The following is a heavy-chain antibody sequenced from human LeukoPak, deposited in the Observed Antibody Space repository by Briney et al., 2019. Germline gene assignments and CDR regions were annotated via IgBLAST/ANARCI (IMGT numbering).Heavy chain of an antibody. CDR1: GYTFTGYY. CDR3: ARGVLVSGSFYSYYYMDV. D-gene: IGHD3-3*01. V-gene: IGHV1-18*04. J-gene: IGHJ6*03. Sequence: ASVKVSCKASGYTFTGYYMHWVRQAPGQGLEWMGWISAYNSNPNYALKLQDRVTMSTDMSTSTAYMELTNLTSDDTAVYYCARGVLVSGSFYSYYYMDVWGTGTTVRVSS. CDR2: ISAYNSNP.